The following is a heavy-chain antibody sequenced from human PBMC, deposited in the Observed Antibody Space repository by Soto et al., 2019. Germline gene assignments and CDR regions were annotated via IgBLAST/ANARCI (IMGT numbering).Heavy chain of an antibody. Sequence: SETLSLTCTVSGGSISSYYWSWIRQPPGKGLEWIGYIYYSGSTNYNPSLKSRVTISVDTSKNQFSLKLSSVTAADTAVYYCARHGIRYYYDDSAYYALDVWGQGTTVTVSS. J-gene: IGHJ6*02. CDR3: ARHGIRYYYDDSAYYALDV. V-gene: IGHV4-59*08. CDR2: IYYSGST. D-gene: IGHD3-22*01. CDR1: GGSISSYY.